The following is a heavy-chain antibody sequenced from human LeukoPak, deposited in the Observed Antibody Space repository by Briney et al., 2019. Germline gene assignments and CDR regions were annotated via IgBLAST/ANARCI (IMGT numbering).Heavy chain of an antibody. J-gene: IGHJ4*02. D-gene: IGHD3-22*01. CDR3: ASVSYYYGSSGLFPFDY. CDR1: GYTFTGYY. CDR2: INPNSGGT. Sequence: ASVKVSCKASGYTFTGYYMHWVRQAPGQGLEWMGWINPNSGGTNYAQKFQGRVTMTRDTSISTAYMELSRLRSDDTAVYYCASVSYYYGSSGLFPFDYWGQGTLVTVSS. V-gene: IGHV1-2*02.